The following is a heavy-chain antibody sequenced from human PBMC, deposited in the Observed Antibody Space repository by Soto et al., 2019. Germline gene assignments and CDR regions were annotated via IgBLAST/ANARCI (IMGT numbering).Heavy chain of an antibody. CDR3: ARDSGSYSTLGYYGMDV. V-gene: IGHV4-31*03. Sequence: PSETLSLTCTVSGGSISSGGYYWSWIRQHPGKGLEWIGYIYDSGSTYYNPSLKSRVTISVDTSKNQFSLKLSSVTAADTAVYYCARDSGSYSTLGYYGMDVRGQGTTVTVSS. CDR1: GGSISSGGYY. J-gene: IGHJ6*02. D-gene: IGHD1-26*01. CDR2: IYDSGST.